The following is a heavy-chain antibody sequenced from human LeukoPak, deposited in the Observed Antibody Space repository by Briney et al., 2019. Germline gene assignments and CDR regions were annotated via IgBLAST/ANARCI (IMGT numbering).Heavy chain of an antibody. CDR3: ARDLPRTLGYCSSTGCSHFDY. J-gene: IGHJ4*02. D-gene: IGHD2-2*01. CDR1: GFTFSSYA. CDR2: ISSNGGST. V-gene: IGHV3-64*01. Sequence: HPGGSLRLSCAASGFTFSSYAMHWVRQAPGRGLEYVSAISSNGGSTYYANSVKGRFTISRDNSKNTLYLQMGSLRAEDMAVYYCARDLPRTLGYCSSTGCSHFDYWGQGTLVTVSS.